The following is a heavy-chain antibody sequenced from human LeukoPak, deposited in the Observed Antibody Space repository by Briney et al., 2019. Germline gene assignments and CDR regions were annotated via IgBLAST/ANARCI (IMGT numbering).Heavy chain of an antibody. V-gene: IGHV1-18*01. Sequence: ASVKVSCKASGYTFTSYGISWVRQAPGQGLEWMGWISAYNGNTNYAQKLQGRVTMTTDTSTSTAYMELGSLRSDDTAVYYCARVKNYDFWSGYYNPLFDGYYGMDVWGQGTTVTVSS. CDR2: ISAYNGNT. CDR1: GYTFTSYG. J-gene: IGHJ6*02. D-gene: IGHD3-3*01. CDR3: ARVKNYDFWSGYYNPLFDGYYGMDV.